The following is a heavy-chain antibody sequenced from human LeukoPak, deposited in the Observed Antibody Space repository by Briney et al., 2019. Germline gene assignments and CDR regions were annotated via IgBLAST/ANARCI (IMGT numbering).Heavy chain of an antibody. V-gene: IGHV4-34*01. CDR3: ARGRVQLWLPGLYYFDY. D-gene: IGHD5-18*01. Sequence: SETLSLTCAVYGGSFSGYYWSWIRQPPGKGLEWIGEINHSGSTNYNPSLKSRVTISVDTSKNQFSLKLSSVTAADTAVYYCARGRVQLWLPGLYYFDYWGQGTLVTVSS. CDR2: INHSGST. J-gene: IGHJ4*02. CDR1: GGSFSGYY.